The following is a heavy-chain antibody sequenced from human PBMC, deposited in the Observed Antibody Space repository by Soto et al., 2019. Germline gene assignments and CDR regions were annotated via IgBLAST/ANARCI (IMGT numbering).Heavy chain of an antibody. CDR2: IYYSGST. J-gene: IGHJ4*02. V-gene: IGHV4-31*03. Sequence: QVQLQESGPGLVKPSQTLSLTCTVSGDSISSGGYYWSWIRQHPGEGLEWIGYIYYSGSTFYNPSLKSRVTISVDTSKNQFSLKLSSVTAADTAVYYCARSTGSGWNGGIDYWGQGTLVTVSS. D-gene: IGHD6-19*01. CDR3: ARSTGSGWNGGIDY. CDR1: GDSISSGGYY.